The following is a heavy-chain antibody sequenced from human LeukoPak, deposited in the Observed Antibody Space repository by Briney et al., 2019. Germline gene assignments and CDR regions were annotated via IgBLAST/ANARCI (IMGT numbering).Heavy chain of an antibody. CDR1: GFTVSGNY. V-gene: IGHV3-66*01. D-gene: IGHD3-10*01. Sequence: GGSLRLSCAASGFTVSGNYMSWVRQDPGKGLEWVSIIYSGDSTYYADSVKGRFTISRDNSKNTLYLQMNSLRAEDTAVYYCARVFREKDGFIGAFDIWGQGTMVTVSS. CDR3: ARVFREKDGFIGAFDI. J-gene: IGHJ3*02. CDR2: IYSGDST.